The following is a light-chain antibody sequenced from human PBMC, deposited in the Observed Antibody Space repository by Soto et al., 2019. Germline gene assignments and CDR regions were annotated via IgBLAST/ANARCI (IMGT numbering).Light chain of an antibody. CDR1: QSVLYSSNNKNY. CDR3: QQYYSPPWT. V-gene: IGKV4-1*01. CDR2: WAS. J-gene: IGKJ1*01. Sequence: DIVMTQSPDFLAVSLGERATTNCKSSQSVLYSSNNKNYLAWHQQKPGQPPKLLIYWASTRESGVPDRFSGSGSGADFTLTISSLQAEDVAVYYCQQYYSPPWTFGQGTKVEIK.